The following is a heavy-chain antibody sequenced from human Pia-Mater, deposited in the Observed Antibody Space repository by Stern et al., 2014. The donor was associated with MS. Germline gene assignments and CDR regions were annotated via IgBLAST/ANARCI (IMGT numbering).Heavy chain of an antibody. CDR2: IYYSGST. Sequence: QMQLQESGPGLVKPSQTLSLTCTVSGGSISSGGYYWSWIRQHPGKGLEWIGYIYYSGSTYYNPSLKSRVTISVDTSKNQFSLKLSSVTAADTAVYYCARDLRYYYDSSGYYYRWFDPWGQGTLVPVSS. V-gene: IGHV4-31*03. CDR1: GGSISSGGYY. D-gene: IGHD3-22*01. CDR3: ARDLRYYYDSSGYYYRWFDP. J-gene: IGHJ5*02.